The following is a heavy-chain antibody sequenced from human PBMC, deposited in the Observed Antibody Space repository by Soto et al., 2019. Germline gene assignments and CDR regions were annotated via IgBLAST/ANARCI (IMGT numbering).Heavy chain of an antibody. CDR1: GFSLSTSGVG. D-gene: IGHD6-6*01. J-gene: IGHJ3*02. CDR3: ARGLATLPVFAFDI. Sequence: KESGPTLVKPTQTLTLTCSFSGFSLSTSGVGVGWIRQSPGKAPEWLALIYWSGDEHYRPSLKSRLSIIKDTSKNHVVLIMSDMDPVDTAPYYCARGLATLPVFAFDIWGQGTMVTVSS. CDR2: IYWSGDE. V-gene: IGHV2-5*01.